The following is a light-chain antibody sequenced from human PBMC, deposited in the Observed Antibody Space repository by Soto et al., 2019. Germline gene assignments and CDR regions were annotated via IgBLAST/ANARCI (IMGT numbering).Light chain of an antibody. CDR2: GVS. J-gene: IGLJ2*01. CDR1: SSDVGGYNY. CDR3: SSYRGSSTVV. Sequence: QSVLTQPASVSGSPGQSITISCTGTSSDVGGYNYVSWYQQHPGKAPKLIIYGVSNRPSGVSNRFSGSKSGNTASLTISGLQAEDDADYYCSSYRGSSTVVFGGGTKLTVL. V-gene: IGLV2-14*01.